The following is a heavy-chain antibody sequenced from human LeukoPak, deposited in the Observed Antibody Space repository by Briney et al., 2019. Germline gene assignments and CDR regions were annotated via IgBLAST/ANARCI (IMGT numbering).Heavy chain of an antibody. Sequence: GGSLRLSCAASGFTFSSYTMSWVRQAPGKGLEWVSAISGSGGSTYYADSVKGRFTISRDNSKNTLYLQMNSLRAEDTAVYYCAKDRNSVGSSYNYWGQGTLVTVSS. D-gene: IGHD6-6*01. CDR3: AKDRNSVGSSYNY. V-gene: IGHV3-23*01. CDR1: GFTFSSYT. J-gene: IGHJ4*02. CDR2: ISGSGGST.